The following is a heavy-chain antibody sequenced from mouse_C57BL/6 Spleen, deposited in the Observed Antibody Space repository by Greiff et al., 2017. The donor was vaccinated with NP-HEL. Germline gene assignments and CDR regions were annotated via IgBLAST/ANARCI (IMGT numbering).Heavy chain of an antibody. CDR1: GYTFTTYP. Sequence: VQLQQSGAELVKPGASVKMSCKASGYTFTTYPIEWMKQNHGQSLEWIGNFHPYNDDTKYNEKFKGKATLTVEKSSSTVYLELSRLTSDDSAVYYCARALYYYGSSFAYWGQGTLVTVSA. J-gene: IGHJ3*01. CDR2: FHPYNDDT. CDR3: ARALYYYGSSFAY. D-gene: IGHD1-1*01. V-gene: IGHV1-47*01.